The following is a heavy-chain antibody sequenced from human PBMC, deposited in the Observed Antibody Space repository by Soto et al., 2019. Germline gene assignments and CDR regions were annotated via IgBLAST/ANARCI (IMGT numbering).Heavy chain of an antibody. J-gene: IGHJ4*02. V-gene: IGHV1-8*01. Sequence: ASVKVSCRASGDTFTTYDINWVRQATGHGLEWMGWINPNSGNIGYAQRFQGRVTMTRDTAIRTAYMEVSSLRSDDTAVYYCARGRASGSYYLLDYWGQGTLVTVS. CDR2: INPNSGNI. CDR3: ARGRASGSYYLLDY. D-gene: IGHD3-10*01. CDR1: GDTFTTYD.